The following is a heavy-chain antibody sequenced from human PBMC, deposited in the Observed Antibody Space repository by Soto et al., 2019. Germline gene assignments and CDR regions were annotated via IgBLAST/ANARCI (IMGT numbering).Heavy chain of an antibody. CDR2: TKTDGTT. CDR3: VRDMGREAWYGGISSAFDL. J-gene: IGHJ3*01. CDR1: GFTFSRHW. Sequence: EVQLVESAGGSVQPGGSLRLSCAASGFTFSRHWIHWVRQATEQGLVWVSRTKTDGTTSFADSVRGRFTISRDNAENTPYLLTNSLRAEDTAVYYCVRDMGREAWYGGISSAFDLWGKGTMVTVSS. D-gene: IGHD3-10*01. V-gene: IGHV3-74*01.